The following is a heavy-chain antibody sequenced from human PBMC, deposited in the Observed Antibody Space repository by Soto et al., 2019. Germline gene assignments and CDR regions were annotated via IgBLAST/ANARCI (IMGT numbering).Heavy chain of an antibody. Sequence: LSLTCTVSGGSISSGDYYWSWIRQPPGKGLEWIGYIYYSGSTYYNPSLKSRVTISVDTSKNQFSLKLSSVTAADTAVYYCARAPRGYSYGLDYWGQGTLVTVSS. J-gene: IGHJ4*02. CDR2: IYYSGST. CDR3: ARAPRGYSYGLDY. D-gene: IGHD5-18*01. V-gene: IGHV4-30-4*01. CDR1: GGSISSGDYY.